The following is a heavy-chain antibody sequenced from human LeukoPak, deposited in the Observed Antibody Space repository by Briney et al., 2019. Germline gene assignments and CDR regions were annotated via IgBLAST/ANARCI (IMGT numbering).Heavy chain of an antibody. CDR2: ISAYNGNT. Sequence: ASVKVSCKASGYTFTSYGISWVRQAPGQGLEWMGWISAYNGNTNYAQKLQGRVTMTTDTSTSTAYMELRSLRSDDTAVYYCARWRGSVVTAIPGLDYWAREPWSPSPQ. CDR1: GYTFTSYG. J-gene: IGHJ4*02. CDR3: ARWRGSVVTAIPGLDY. V-gene: IGHV1-18*01. D-gene: IGHD2-21*02.